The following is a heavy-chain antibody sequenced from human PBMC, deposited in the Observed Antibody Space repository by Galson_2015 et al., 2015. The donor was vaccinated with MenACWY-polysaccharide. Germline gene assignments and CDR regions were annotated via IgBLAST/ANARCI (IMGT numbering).Heavy chain of an antibody. V-gene: IGHV1-2*02. J-gene: IGHJ4*02. CDR2: INPNSGGT. CDR1: GYTFTGYY. D-gene: IGHD1-26*01. CDR3: ARDDMSGSYYDY. Sequence: VKVSCKASGYTFTGYYMHWVRQAPGQGLEWMGWINPNSGGTNYAQKFQGRVTMTRDTSVSTAYMELSSLISDDTAVYYCARDDMSGSYYDYWGQGTLVTVSS.